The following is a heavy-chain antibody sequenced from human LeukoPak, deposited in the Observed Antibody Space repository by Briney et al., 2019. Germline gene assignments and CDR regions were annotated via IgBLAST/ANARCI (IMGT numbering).Heavy chain of an antibody. CDR1: GGSFSGYY. Sequence: PSETLSLTCAVYGGSFSGYYWSWIRQPPGKGLEWIGEINHSGSTNYNPSLKSRVTISVDTSKNQFSLKLSSVTAADTAVYYCARDAPVYYDSSGQRRGGAFDIWGQGTMVTVSS. D-gene: IGHD3-22*01. V-gene: IGHV4-34*01. CDR2: INHSGST. CDR3: ARDAPVYYDSSGQRRGGAFDI. J-gene: IGHJ3*02.